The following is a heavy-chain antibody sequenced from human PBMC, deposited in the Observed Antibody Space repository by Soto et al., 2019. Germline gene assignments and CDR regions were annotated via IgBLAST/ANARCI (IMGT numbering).Heavy chain of an antibody. CDR1: GGSISGYY. J-gene: IGHJ6*03. D-gene: IGHD6-19*01. V-gene: IGHV4-59*08. CDR2: MYHTGST. Sequence: SETLSLTCTVSGGSISGYYWNWIRQTPGKGLEWIGYMYHTGSTNYNPSLKSRVTISRDTSKNQFSLKLTSVTAADTALYYCATNSMSVAGREDSYYYYYYMDVWGKGTTVTVSS. CDR3: ATNSMSVAGREDSYYYYYYMDV.